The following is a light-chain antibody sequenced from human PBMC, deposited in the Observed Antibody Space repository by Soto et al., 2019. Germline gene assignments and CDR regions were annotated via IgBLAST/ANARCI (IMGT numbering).Light chain of an antibody. J-gene: IGLJ1*01. CDR3: SSYTGSNTLYV. CDR2: EVT. CDR1: SSDVGAYDY. Sequence: QSVLTQPASVSGSPGQSITISCTGTSSDVGAYDYVSWYQQHPGKAPKLMIYEVTNRPSGVSNRFSASKSGDTASLTISGLQAEDEADYYCSSYTGSNTLYVFGTGTKLTVL. V-gene: IGLV2-14*01.